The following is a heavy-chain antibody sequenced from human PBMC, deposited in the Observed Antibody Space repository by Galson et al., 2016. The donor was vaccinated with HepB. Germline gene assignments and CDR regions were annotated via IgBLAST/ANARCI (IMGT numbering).Heavy chain of an antibody. V-gene: IGHV5-51*01. Sequence: QSGAEVKKPGESLKISCQGSGYSFTSYWIGWVRQMPGKGLEWMGIIYPDDSDTTYSPSFQGQVTISADKSISTAYLRWNSLKASDTAMYYCARRTDRSGYSDGLYWYFDLWGRGTLVTVSS. CDR2: IYPDDSDT. CDR1: GYSFTSYW. D-gene: IGHD3-22*01. J-gene: IGHJ2*01. CDR3: ARRTDRSGYSDGLYWYFDL.